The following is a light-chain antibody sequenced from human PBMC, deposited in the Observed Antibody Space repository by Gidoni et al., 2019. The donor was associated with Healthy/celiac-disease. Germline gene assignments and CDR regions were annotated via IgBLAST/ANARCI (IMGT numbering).Light chain of an antibody. J-gene: IGKJ3*01. CDR2: GAS. Sequence: EIVMPQSPATLSVSPGERATLSCRASQSVSSNLALYQQKPGQAPRLLIYGASTRATGIPARFSGSGSGTEFTLTISSLQSEDFAVYYCQQYNNWPPGFTFGPGTKVDIK. CDR3: QQYNNWPPGFT. V-gene: IGKV3-15*01. CDR1: QSVSSN.